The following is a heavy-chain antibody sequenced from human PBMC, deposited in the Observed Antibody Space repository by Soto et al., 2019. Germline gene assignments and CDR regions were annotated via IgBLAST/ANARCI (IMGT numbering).Heavy chain of an antibody. J-gene: IGHJ6*02. CDR1: GSTLNTIS. D-gene: IGHD6-25*01. V-gene: IGHV1-24*01. CDR3: ASEHGDYGLDV. CDR2: FDAQKQET. Sequence: QVQLVQSGTAARKPGASVKVSCRVYGSTLNTISMHWVRQSPGIGLEWLGGFDAQKQETIYAQKFQGRLTMTEDTSTDTAYLELSTLRSEDTAVYYCASEHGDYGLDVWGQGTTVTVSS.